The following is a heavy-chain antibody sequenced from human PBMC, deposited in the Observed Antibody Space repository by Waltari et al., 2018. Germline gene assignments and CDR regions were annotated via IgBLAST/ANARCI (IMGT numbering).Heavy chain of an antibody. CDR3: ARDHGYCCGDCYKNLDS. CDR2: IKKDGGDK. V-gene: IGHV3-7*01. CDR1: GFTFSDYW. D-gene: IGHD2-21*01. J-gene: IGHJ4*02. Sequence: EVQLVASGGGLVQPGGYLSLSCAAFGFTFSDYWMTWVRQGPGKGLEWGAKIKKDGGDKYYVDSVKGRFTVSRDNAKNSLYLQMSSLRAEDTAVYYCARDHGYCCGDCYKNLDSWGQGTLVAVSS.